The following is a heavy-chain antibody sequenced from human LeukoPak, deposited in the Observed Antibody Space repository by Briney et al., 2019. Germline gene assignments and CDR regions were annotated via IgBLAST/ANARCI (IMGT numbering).Heavy chain of an antibody. Sequence: GGSLRLSCAASGRTFSDTWMHWVRQAPGEGLVWVSRIRSDGSDTRYAESVKGRFTISRDNAKNTLYLQMNSLRAEDTAVYYCARDWFHAIDYWGQGTLVTVSS. V-gene: IGHV3-74*01. CDR2: IRSDGSDT. CDR1: GRTFSDTW. CDR3: ARDWFHAIDY. D-gene: IGHD2/OR15-2a*01. J-gene: IGHJ4*02.